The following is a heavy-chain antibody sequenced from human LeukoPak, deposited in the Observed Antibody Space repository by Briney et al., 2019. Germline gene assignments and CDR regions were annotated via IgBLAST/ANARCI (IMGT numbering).Heavy chain of an antibody. CDR2: IIPIFGTA. V-gene: IGHV1-69*05. D-gene: IGHD3-22*01. CDR1: GGTFISYG. CDR3: ARYSSGYLGYFDY. J-gene: IGHJ4*02. Sequence: GASVKVSCKASGGTFISYGISWVRQGPGQGLEWMGGIIPIFGTAKYAQKFQCRVTITTYESTSTTYMELSSLRSEDTAVYYCARYSSGYLGYFDYWGQGTLVTVSS.